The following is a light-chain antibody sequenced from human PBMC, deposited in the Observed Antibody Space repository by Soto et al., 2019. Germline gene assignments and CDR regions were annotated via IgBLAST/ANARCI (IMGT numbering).Light chain of an antibody. V-gene: IGKV3-11*01. CDR1: QSVSSY. Sequence: EIVLTQSPATLSLSPGERATLSCRASQSVSSYLAWYQQKPGQAPRLLIYDASNRATGNPARFSGSGSWTDFTLTISSLEPADFAVYYCQQRSNWPQGLTFGGGTKVEIK. CDR3: QQRSNWPQGLT. CDR2: DAS. J-gene: IGKJ4*01.